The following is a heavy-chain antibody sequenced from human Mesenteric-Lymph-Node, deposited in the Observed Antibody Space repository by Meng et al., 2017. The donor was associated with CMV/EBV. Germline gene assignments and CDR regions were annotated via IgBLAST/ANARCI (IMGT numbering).Heavy chain of an antibody. CDR2: IYYSGNI. J-gene: IGHJ6*02. Sequence: GSLRLSCTVSGGSVSSGSYYWSWIRQPPGKGLEWIGYIYYSGNINYNPSLKSRVTISVDKSKNQFSLKLTSVTAADTAVYYCARDRIGYYDILTGDSDLYGMDVWGQGTTVTVSS. D-gene: IGHD3-9*01. CDR1: GGSVSSGSYY. CDR3: ARDRIGYYDILTGDSDLYGMDV. V-gene: IGHV4-61*01.